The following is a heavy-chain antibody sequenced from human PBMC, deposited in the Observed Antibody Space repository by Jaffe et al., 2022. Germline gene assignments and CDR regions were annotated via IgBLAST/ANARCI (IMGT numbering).Heavy chain of an antibody. D-gene: IGHD2-15*01. V-gene: IGHV1-69-2*01. Sequence: EVQLVQSGAEVKKPGATVKISCKVSGYTFTDYYMHWVQQAPGKGLEWMGLVDPEDGETIYAEKFQGRVTITADTSTDTAYMELSSLRSEDTAVYYCATARVRKRSQRSDGWFDPWGQGTLVTVSS. CDR3: ATARVRKRSQRSDGWFDP. CDR1: GYTFTDYY. J-gene: IGHJ5*02. CDR2: VDPEDGET.